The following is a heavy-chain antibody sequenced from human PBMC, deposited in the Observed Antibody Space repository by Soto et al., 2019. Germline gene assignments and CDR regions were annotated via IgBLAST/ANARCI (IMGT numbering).Heavy chain of an antibody. CDR1: GFSLSTSGLG. V-gene: IGHV2-5*01. Sequence: QITLKESGPPLVSPTQTLTLTCTSSGFSLSTSGLGVGWIRQPPGKALEWLALIYWNDDKRYSPSLKARLTITKDTSKNQVVLTMTNMDPVDTATYYCAHRPSGWYLFDYWGQGTLVTVSS. D-gene: IGHD6-19*01. CDR3: AHRPSGWYLFDY. CDR2: IYWNDDK. J-gene: IGHJ4*02.